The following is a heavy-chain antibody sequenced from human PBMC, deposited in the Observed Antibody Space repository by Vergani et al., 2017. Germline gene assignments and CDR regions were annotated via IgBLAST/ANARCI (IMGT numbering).Heavy chain of an antibody. CDR1: GGSFSGYY. V-gene: IGHV4-34*01. J-gene: IGHJ6*03. D-gene: IGHD3-10*01. CDR2: INHSGST. Sequence: QVQLQQWGAGLLKPSETLSLTCAVYGGSFSGYYWSWIRQPPGKGLEWIGEINHSGSTNYNPSLKSRVTISVDTSKNQFSLKLSSVTAADTAVYYCARGRXYYGSGSYRYYYYYMDVWGKGTTVTVSS. CDR3: ARGRXYYGSGSYRYYYYYMDV.